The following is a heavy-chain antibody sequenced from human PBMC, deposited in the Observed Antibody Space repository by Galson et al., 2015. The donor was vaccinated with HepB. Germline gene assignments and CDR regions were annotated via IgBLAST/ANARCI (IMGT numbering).Heavy chain of an antibody. V-gene: IGHV1-18*04. CDR1: GYTFSNYG. CDR3: ATNQLMIVDAFDI. J-gene: IGHJ3*02. D-gene: IGHD3-22*01. Sequence: SVKVSCKASGYTFSNYGFSWVRQAPGQGLEWMGWITPYSGNINYAQNFQGRVTMTTDTSTSTAYMELRSLRSDDTAVYYCATNQLMIVDAFDIWGQGTMVTVSS. CDR2: ITPYSGNI.